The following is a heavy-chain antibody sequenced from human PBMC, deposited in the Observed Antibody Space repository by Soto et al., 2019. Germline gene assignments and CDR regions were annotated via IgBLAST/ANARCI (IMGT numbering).Heavy chain of an antibody. D-gene: IGHD6-13*01. Sequence: ASVKVSCKASGYTFTSYYINWVRQATGQGLEWMGWMNPNSGNTGYAQKFQGRVTMTRNTSISTAYMELSSLRSEDTAVYYCARSRGIAAADTATDWGQGTLVTVSS. V-gene: IGHV1-8*01. CDR3: ARSRGIAAADTATD. J-gene: IGHJ4*02. CDR1: GYTFTSYY. CDR2: MNPNSGNT.